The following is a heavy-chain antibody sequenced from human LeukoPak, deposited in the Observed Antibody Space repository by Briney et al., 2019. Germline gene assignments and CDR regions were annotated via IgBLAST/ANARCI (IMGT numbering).Heavy chain of an antibody. CDR1: GGSFSGYY. CDR2: IYYSGST. CDR3: ATRPYGSGSYYNGAYYFDY. V-gene: IGHV4-34*01. J-gene: IGHJ4*02. Sequence: SETLSLTCAVYGGSFSGYYWSWIRQPPGKGLEWIGSIYYSGSTYYNPSLKSRVTISVDTSKNQFSLKLGSVTAADTAVYYCATRPYGSGSYYNGAYYFDYWGQGTLVTVSS. D-gene: IGHD3-10*01.